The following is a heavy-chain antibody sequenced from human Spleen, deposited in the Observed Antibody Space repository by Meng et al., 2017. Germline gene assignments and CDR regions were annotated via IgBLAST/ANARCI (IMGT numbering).Heavy chain of an antibody. CDR3: ARGPTTMAHDFDY. CDR2: INHSGST. Sequence: HVQPQQWGARLLELSETLSLTGVVSGVSFSDYNWSWIRQPPGKGLEWIGEINHSGSTNYNPSLESRATISVDTPQNNLSLKLSSVTAADSAVYYCARGPTTMAHDFDYWGQGTLVTVSS. D-gene: IGHD4-11*01. V-gene: IGHV4-34*01. J-gene: IGHJ4*02. CDR1: GVSFSDYN.